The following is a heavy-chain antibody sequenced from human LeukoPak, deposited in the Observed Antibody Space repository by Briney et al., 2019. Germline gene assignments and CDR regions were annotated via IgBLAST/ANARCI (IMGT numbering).Heavy chain of an antibody. CDR3: ARIVADASGSYQHYYYYHMDV. J-gene: IGHJ6*03. Sequence: GGSLRLSCAASGFTFSSYSMNWVRQAPGKGLEWIAYISSSISDIYYANSVRGRFTISRDNAKNSLNLQMNSLRAEDTAVYYCARIVADASGSYQHYYYYHMDVWGKGTTVTVSS. D-gene: IGHD3-10*01. CDR2: ISSSISDI. CDR1: GFTFSSYS. V-gene: IGHV3-48*01.